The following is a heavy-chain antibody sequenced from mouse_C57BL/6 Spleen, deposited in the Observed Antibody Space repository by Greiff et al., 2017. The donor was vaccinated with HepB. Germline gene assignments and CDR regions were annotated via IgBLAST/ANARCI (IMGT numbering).Heavy chain of an antibody. D-gene: IGHD1-2*01. CDR2: IYPADSET. J-gene: IGHJ1*03. CDR1: GYTFTSYW. V-gene: IGHV1-61*01. CDR3: ARGHYYPGGGWYFDV. Sequence: VQLQQPGAELVRPGSSVKLSCKASGYTFTSYWMDWVKQRPGQGLEWIGNIYPADSETHYNQKFKDKATLTVDKSSSTAYMQLSSLTSEDSAVYYCARGHYYPGGGWYFDVWGTGTTVTVSS.